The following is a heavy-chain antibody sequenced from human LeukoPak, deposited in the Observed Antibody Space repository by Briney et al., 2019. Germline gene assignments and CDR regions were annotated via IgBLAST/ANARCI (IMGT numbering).Heavy chain of an antibody. V-gene: IGHV3-53*01. CDR2: IYSGGST. D-gene: IGHD3-9*01. CDR1: GFTVSSNF. Sequence: GGSLRLSCAASGFTVSSNFMSWVRQAPGKGLDWVSVIYSGGSTYYADSVKGRFTISRDNSKNTLYLQMNSLRAEDTAVYYCARTGYYYYGMDVWGQGTTVTVSS. CDR3: ARTGYYYYGMDV. J-gene: IGHJ6*02.